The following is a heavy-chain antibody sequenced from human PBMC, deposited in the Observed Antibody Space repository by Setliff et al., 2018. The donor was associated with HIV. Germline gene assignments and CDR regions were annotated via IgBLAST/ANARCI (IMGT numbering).Heavy chain of an antibody. V-gene: IGHV4-59*08. D-gene: IGHD3-3*01. Sequence: SETLSLTCTVSGGSISSHYWSWIRQPPGKGLEWIGSIYYSGSTNYNPSLKSRVTIFVDTSKNQFSLHLNSVTAADTAVYYCATILVYGVYKWFNPWGQGTLVTVSS. CDR2: IYYSGST. CDR1: GGSISSHY. CDR3: ATILVYGVYKWFNP. J-gene: IGHJ5*02.